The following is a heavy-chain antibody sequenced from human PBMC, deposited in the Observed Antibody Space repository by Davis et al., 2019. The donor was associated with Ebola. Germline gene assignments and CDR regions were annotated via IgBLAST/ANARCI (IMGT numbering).Heavy chain of an antibody. Sequence: SVKVSCKASGYTFTGYYMHWVRQAPGQGLEWMGGIIPIFGTANYAQKFQGRVTITADKSTSTAYMELSSLRSEDTAVYYCARDEGYYYDSTRWFDPWGQGTLVTVSS. V-gene: IGHV1-69*06. J-gene: IGHJ5*02. CDR1: GYTFTGYY. D-gene: IGHD3-22*01. CDR2: IIPIFGTA. CDR3: ARDEGYYYDSTRWFDP.